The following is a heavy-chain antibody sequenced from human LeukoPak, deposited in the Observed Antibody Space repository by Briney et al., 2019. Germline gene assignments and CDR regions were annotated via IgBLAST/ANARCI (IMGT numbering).Heavy chain of an antibody. CDR1: GYTFTGYY. J-gene: IGHJ4*02. Sequence: ASVKVSCKASGYTFTGYYMHWVRQAPGQGLEWMGWISAYNGNTNYAQKLQGRVTMTTDTSTSTAYMELRSLRSDDTAVYYCATTTMVRGVSVGYWGQGTLVTVSS. V-gene: IGHV1-18*04. D-gene: IGHD3-10*01. CDR2: ISAYNGNT. CDR3: ATTTMVRGVSVGY.